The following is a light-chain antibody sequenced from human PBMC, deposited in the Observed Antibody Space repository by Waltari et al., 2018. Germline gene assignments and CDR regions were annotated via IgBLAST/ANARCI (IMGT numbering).Light chain of an antibody. CDR2: TAS. CDR3: LQDYNFPLT. CDR1: QGIGKD. Sequence: AIQMTQSPSSLSASIGDRVTISCRASQGIGKDLGWYQPKPGKATKLLIYTASNLQSGVPSRCSGSGSGTAFTRTSSSLQAEDVATYVCLQDYNFPLTFGGGTKVEIK. J-gene: IGKJ4*01. V-gene: IGKV1-6*01.